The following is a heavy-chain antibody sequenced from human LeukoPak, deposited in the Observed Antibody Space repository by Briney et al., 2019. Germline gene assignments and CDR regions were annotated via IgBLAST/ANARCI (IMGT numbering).Heavy chain of an antibody. D-gene: IGHD3-22*01. CDR1: GGSISSYY. J-gene: IGHJ4*02. V-gene: IGHV4-4*07. Sequence: SETLSLTCTVSGGSISSYYWSWIRQPAGKGLEWIGRIYTSGSTNYNPSLKSRVTTSVDTSKNQFSLKLSSVTAADTDVYYCARAKRGYYDSSGSPYYFDYWGQGTLVTVSS. CDR3: ARAKRGYYDSSGSPYYFDY. CDR2: IYTSGST.